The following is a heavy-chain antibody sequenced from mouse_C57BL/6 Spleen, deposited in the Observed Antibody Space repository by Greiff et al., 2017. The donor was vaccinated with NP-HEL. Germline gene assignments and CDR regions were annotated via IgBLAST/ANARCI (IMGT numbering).Heavy chain of an antibody. Sequence: VQLQQSGAELVRPGASVTLSCKASGYTFTDYEMHWVKQTPVHGLEWIGAIDPETGGTAYNQKFKGKAILTADKSSSTAYMELRSLTSEDSAVYYCTRYYYGSHYAMDYWGQGTSVTVSS. CDR2: IDPETGGT. D-gene: IGHD1-1*01. CDR3: TRYYYGSHYAMDY. J-gene: IGHJ4*01. CDR1: GYTFTDYE. V-gene: IGHV1-15*01.